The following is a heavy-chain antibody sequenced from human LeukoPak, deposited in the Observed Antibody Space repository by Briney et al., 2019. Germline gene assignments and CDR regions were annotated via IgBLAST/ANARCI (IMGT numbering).Heavy chain of an antibody. J-gene: IGHJ4*02. Sequence: GGSLRLSWVLSALTFIDAWMSWVRQAPGKGLEWVGRIRNDRITDYAAPVQGRFSISRENSKNTFYLQMNSLRTEDTGMYFCTWMATIFSVDYWGQGTLITVSS. CDR1: ALTFIDAW. D-gene: IGHD5-12*01. CDR2: IRNDRIT. V-gene: IGHV3-15*01. CDR3: TWMATIFSVDY.